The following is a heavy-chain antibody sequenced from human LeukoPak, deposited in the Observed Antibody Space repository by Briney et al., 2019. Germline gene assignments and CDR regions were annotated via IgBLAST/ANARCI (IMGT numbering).Heavy chain of an antibody. CDR2: ISYDGSNK. D-gene: IGHD1-26*01. CDR1: EFTFSSYA. V-gene: IGHV3-30-3*01. Sequence: GGSLRLSCAASEFTFSSYAMHWVRQAPGKGLEWVAVISYDGSNKYYADSVKGRFTISRDNSKNTLYLQMNSLRAEDTAVYYCARYIVGATQYFDYWGQGTLVTVSS. CDR3: ARYIVGATQYFDY. J-gene: IGHJ4*02.